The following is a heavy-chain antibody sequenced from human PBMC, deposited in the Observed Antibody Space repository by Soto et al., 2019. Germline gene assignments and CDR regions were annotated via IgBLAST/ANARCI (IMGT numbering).Heavy chain of an antibody. CDR2: IIPIFGTA. J-gene: IGHJ6*02. CDR1: GGTFSSYA. Sequence: QVQLVQSGAEVKKPGSSVKVSCKASGGTFSSYAISWVRQAPGQGLEWMGGIIPIFGTANYAQKFQGRVTITADESTSTAYMELSSLRSEDTAVYYCARQTYIAAAGMVYYYYGMDVWGQGTTVTVSS. CDR3: ARQTYIAAAGMVYYYYGMDV. V-gene: IGHV1-69*01. D-gene: IGHD6-13*01.